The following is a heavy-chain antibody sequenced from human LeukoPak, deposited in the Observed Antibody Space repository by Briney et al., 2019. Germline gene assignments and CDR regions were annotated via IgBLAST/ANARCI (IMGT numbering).Heavy chain of an antibody. CDR3: AKVPCSSTSCYTVSYFDY. CDR2: ISSSGSTI. Sequence: GGSLRLSCAASGFTFSDYYMSWIRQAPGKGLEWVSYISSSGSTIYYADSVKGRFTISRDNSKNTLYLQMNSLRAEDTALYYCAKVPCSSTSCYTVSYFDYWGQGTLVTVSS. V-gene: IGHV3-11*01. D-gene: IGHD2-2*02. J-gene: IGHJ4*02. CDR1: GFTFSDYY.